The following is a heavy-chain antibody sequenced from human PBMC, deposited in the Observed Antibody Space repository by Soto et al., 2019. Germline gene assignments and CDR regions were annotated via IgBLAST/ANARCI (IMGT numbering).Heavy chain of an antibody. CDR3: ARDPNDSSAYYHHYYYGMDV. J-gene: IGHJ6*02. V-gene: IGHV1-3*01. D-gene: IGHD3-22*01. CDR1: GYTFTSYG. Sequence: QIQLMQSGAEVKKPGASVKVSCKASGYTFTSYGIHWVRQAPGQRLEWTGWINAGNGNTKYSEKFQGRVTITTDTSASTAYLELSRLRSEDTAVYYCARDPNDSSAYYHHYYYGMDVWGQGTTVTVSS. CDR2: INAGNGNT.